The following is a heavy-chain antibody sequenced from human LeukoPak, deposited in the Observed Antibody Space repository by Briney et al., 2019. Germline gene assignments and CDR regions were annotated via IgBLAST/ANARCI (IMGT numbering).Heavy chain of an antibody. CDR1: GFTFSSYG. V-gene: IGHV3-23*01. CDR3: AKDNSNRIYYFDY. Sequence: LSGGSLRLSCAASGFTFSSYGMSWVRQAPGKGLEWVSAIGGSGASTYYADSVKGRVSISRDNSKNTLYLQMNSLRAEDTAVYYCAKDNSNRIYYFDYWGQGTLVTVSS. CDR2: IGGSGAST. D-gene: IGHD2/OR15-2a*01. J-gene: IGHJ4*02.